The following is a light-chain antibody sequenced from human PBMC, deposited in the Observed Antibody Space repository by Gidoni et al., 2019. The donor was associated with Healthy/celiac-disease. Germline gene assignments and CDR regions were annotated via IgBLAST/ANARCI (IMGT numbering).Light chain of an antibody. CDR1: KSISSC. Sequence: DIQMTQSPSTLSASVGDRVTITCRASKSISSCLAWYQQKPGKAPMLLIYKASSLESGVPSRFSGSGSGTEFTLTISSLQPDDFATYYCQQYNSYPWTFGQGTKVEI. V-gene: IGKV1-5*03. CDR2: KAS. CDR3: QQYNSYPWT. J-gene: IGKJ1*01.